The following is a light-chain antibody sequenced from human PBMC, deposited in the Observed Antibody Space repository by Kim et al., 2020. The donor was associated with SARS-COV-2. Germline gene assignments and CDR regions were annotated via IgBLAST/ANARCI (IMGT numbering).Light chain of an antibody. Sequence: DIQMTQSPSSLSASLGDRVTITCRASQGINNHLAWFQQKPGKAPKSLIYAASILQSGVPSKFSGSGSGTDFTLTISSLQPEDFATYYCQQYESYPITFGQGTRLEIK. CDR1: QGINNH. CDR3: QQYESYPIT. CDR2: AAS. V-gene: IGKV1-16*02. J-gene: IGKJ5*01.